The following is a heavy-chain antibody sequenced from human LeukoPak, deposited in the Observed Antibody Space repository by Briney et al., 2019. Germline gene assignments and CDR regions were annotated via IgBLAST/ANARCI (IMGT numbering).Heavy chain of an antibody. CDR1: GYSFTSYW. CDR2: IDPSDSYT. CDR3: ARTGVGTEFDY. V-gene: IGHV5-10-1*01. Sequence: GESLQIYSQGSGYSFTSYWISWVRQMPGKGLEWMGRIDPSDSYTNYSPSFQGHVTISADKSISTAYLQWGSLKASDTAMYYCARTGVGTEFDYWGRGILVAVSS. D-gene: IGHD1-1*01. J-gene: IGHJ4*02.